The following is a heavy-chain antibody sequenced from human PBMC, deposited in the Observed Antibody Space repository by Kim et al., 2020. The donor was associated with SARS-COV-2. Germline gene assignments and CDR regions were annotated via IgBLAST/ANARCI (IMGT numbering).Heavy chain of an antibody. J-gene: IGHJ5*02. CDR2: IWDDEKKK. Sequence: GGSLRLSCAASGFTFSDFAMHWVRQAPGKGLEWVAAIWDDEKKKDYADFVRGRFTISRDNSRNTLYLQMDSLTAEDTAVYYCTKQTMYYYGYWFHPWGQGTLVTISS. D-gene: IGHD3-10*01. V-gene: IGHV3-33*06. CDR1: GFTFSDFA. CDR3: TKQTMYYYGYWFHP.